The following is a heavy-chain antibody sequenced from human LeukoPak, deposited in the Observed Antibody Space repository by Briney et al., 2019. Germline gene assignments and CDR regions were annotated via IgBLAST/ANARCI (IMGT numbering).Heavy chain of an antibody. CDR3: ARDPWDYDSSGYYYDC. V-gene: IGHV1-46*01. CDR1: GYTFSSYY. D-gene: IGHD3-22*01. Sequence: GASVKVSCKASGYTFSSYYMHWVRQAPGQGLEWMGIINPSGGITTYAQKFQGRVTMTRDTSTSTVYMELSSLTSEDTAVYYCARDPWDYDSSGYYYDCWGQGTLVTVSS. J-gene: IGHJ4*02. CDR2: INPSGGIT.